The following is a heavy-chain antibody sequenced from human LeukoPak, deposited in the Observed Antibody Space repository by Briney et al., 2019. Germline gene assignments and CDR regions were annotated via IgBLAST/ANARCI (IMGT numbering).Heavy chain of an antibody. D-gene: IGHD2/OR15-2a*01. J-gene: IGHJ4*02. CDR1: GGSISRSSYY. Sequence: SETLSLTCTVSGGSISRSSYYWGWIRQPPGKGLEWIGSIYYSGTTYSNPSLKSRVTISVDTSKNQFSLKLRSVTAADTAVYYCARRLSTRSYYLDDWGQGTLVTVSS. CDR2: IYYSGTT. CDR3: ARRLSTRSYYLDD. V-gene: IGHV4-39*01.